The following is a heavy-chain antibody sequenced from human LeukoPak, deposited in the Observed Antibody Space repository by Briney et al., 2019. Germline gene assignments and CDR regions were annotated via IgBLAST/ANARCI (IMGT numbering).Heavy chain of an antibody. V-gene: IGHV4-34*01. J-gene: IGHJ4*02. CDR2: INHSGST. Sequence: SETLSLTCTVSGGSISSYYWSWIRQPPGKGLEWIGEINHSGSTNYNPSLKSRVTISLDTSKSQFSLKVRYVTAADTAVYYCARGLNDSWTGENYWGQGTLVTVSS. D-gene: IGHD3-3*01. CDR3: ARGLNDSWTGENY. CDR1: GGSISSYY.